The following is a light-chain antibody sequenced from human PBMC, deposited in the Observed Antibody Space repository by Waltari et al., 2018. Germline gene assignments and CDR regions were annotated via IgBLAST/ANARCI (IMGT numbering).Light chain of an antibody. J-gene: IGLJ2*01. CDR1: ALPKQY. Sequence: SYELTQPPSVSVSPGQTARITCSGDALPKQYAYWYQQKPGQAPVLLIYKDSERPSGIPERFSGSSSGTTVTLTISGVQAEDEADYYCQSADSSGTYGVVFGGGTKLTVL. V-gene: IGLV3-25*03. CDR3: QSADSSGTYGVV. CDR2: KDS.